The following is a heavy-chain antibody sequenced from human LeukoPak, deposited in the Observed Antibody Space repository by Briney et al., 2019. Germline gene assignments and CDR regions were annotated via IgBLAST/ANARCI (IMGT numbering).Heavy chain of an antibody. CDR3: ARGYCSGGSCYSGMDV. J-gene: IGHJ6*02. CDR2: INHSGST. CDR1: GGSLSGYY. Sequence: SETLSLTCAVYGGSLSGYYWSWIRQPPGKELEWIGEINHSGSTNYNPSLKSRVTISVDPSKNQFSLKLSSVTAADTAVYYCARGYCSGGSCYSGMDVWGQGTTVTVSS. V-gene: IGHV4-34*01. D-gene: IGHD2-15*01.